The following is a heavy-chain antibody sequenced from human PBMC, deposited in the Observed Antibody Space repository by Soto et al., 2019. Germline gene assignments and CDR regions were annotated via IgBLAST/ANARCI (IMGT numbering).Heavy chain of an antibody. CDR2: INSDGSGT. CDR3: ARAKPRMTTDG. Sequence: GGSLRLSCAASGFTFSSHWMHWVRQAPGKGLVWVSRINSDGSGTSYADSVKGRFTISRDNAKNTLYLQMNSLRAEDTAVYYCARAKPRMTTDGWGQGTLVTVSS. D-gene: IGHD4-17*01. CDR1: GFTFSSHW. V-gene: IGHV3-74*01. J-gene: IGHJ4*02.